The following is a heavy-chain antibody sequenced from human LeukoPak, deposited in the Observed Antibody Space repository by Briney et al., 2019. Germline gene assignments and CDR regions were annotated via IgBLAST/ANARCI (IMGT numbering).Heavy chain of an antibody. CDR1: GFTFSNHI. CDR3: ARDAYHSGDLDQ. D-gene: IGHD3/OR15-3a*01. V-gene: IGHV3-30*02. Sequence: PRGSRRLSCAASGFTFSNHIMHWVRQAPGKGLEWVSFIRFDGTNRHYVDSVKGRFTISRDNPNNMLYLQMNSLKFDDTAVYYCARDAYHSGDLDQWGEGTLVIVSS. CDR2: IRFDGTNR. J-gene: IGHJ4*02.